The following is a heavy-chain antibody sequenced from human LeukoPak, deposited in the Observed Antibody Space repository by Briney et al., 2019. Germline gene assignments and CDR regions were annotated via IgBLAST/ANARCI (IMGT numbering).Heavy chain of an antibody. V-gene: IGHV4-59*12. CDR1: GGSISSYY. D-gene: IGHD1-26*01. CDR2: IYYSGST. CDR3: ASGLVGATRGFDY. J-gene: IGHJ4*02. Sequence: PSETLSLTCTVSGGSISSYYWSWIRQPPGKGLEWIGYIYYSGSTNYNPSLKSRVTISVDKSKNQFSLKLSSVTAADTAVYYCASGLVGATRGFDYWGQGTLVTVSS.